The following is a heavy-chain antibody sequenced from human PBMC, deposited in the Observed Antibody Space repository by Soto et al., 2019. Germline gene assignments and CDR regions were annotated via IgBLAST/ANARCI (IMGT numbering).Heavy chain of an antibody. CDR1: GYNFFDYG. Sequence: QIQLVQSGAEVKKPGASVKVSCKASGYNFFDYGVSWVRQAPGQGLEWMGWVSPKSGNTDFARKVQGRVTMTADTSTNTADLELRGLRSDDTAVYYSARGRTVSSIGPLLVWGQGTLVSVSS. CDR2: VSPKSGNT. V-gene: IGHV1-18*01. CDR3: ARGRTVSSIGPLLV. J-gene: IGHJ1*01. D-gene: IGHD1-1*01.